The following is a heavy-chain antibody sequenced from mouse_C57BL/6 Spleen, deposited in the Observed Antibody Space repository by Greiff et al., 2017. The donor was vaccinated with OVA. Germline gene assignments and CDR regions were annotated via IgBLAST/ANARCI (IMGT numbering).Heavy chain of an antibody. V-gene: IGHV1-64*01. CDR2: IHPNSGST. D-gene: IGHD6-1*01. J-gene: IGHJ4*01. CDR3: ARATDNYAMEY. Sequence: QVQLQQPGPDLVKPAASVSFSCKVSGYTFTSYWMHWVKQRPGQGLEWIGMIHPNSGSTNYNEKFKSKATLTVDKSSSTEYMQISSLTTEDSAAYYCARATDNYAMEYWGQGASVTVSS. CDR1: GYTFTSYW.